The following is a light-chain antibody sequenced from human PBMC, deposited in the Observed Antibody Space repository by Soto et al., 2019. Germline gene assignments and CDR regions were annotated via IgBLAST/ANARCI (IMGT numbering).Light chain of an antibody. CDR3: SSYAGSFYV. J-gene: IGLJ1*01. CDR2: EVS. CDR1: SSDVGGYNY. V-gene: IGLV2-8*01. Sequence: QSVLTQPPSASGSPGQSVTISCTGTSSDVGGYNYVSWYQQHPGKAPKLMIYEVSKRPSAVPDRFSGSKSGNTASLTVSGLQAEDEADYYCSSYAGSFYVFGTGTKLTVL.